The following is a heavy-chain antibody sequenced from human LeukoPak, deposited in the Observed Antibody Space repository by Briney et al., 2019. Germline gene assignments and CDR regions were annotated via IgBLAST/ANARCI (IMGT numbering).Heavy chain of an antibody. J-gene: IGHJ5*02. V-gene: IGHV4-39*07. CDR2: IYYSGST. Sequence: SETLSLTCTVSGGSISSSSYYWGWIRQPPGKGLEWIGSIYYSGSTYYNPSLKSRVTISVDTSKNQFSLKLSSVTAADTAVYYCARGVLLWFGDLTRGWFDPWGQGTLVTVSS. CDR3: ARGVLLWFGDLTRGWFDP. CDR1: GGSISSSSYY. D-gene: IGHD3-10*01.